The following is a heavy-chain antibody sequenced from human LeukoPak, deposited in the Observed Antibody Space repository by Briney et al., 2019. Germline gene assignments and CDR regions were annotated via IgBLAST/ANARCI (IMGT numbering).Heavy chain of an antibody. V-gene: IGHV4-39*07. CDR3: TRDLSSAWFYY. Sequence: SETLSLTCTVSGGSISSSSYYWGWIRQPPGKGLEWIGSIYYSGITYYSPSLKSRVTISIDTSKNQISLKLSSVTAADTAVYYCTRDLSSAWFYYWGQGTQVTVSS. CDR1: GGSISSSSYY. D-gene: IGHD6-13*01. CDR2: IYYSGIT. J-gene: IGHJ4*02.